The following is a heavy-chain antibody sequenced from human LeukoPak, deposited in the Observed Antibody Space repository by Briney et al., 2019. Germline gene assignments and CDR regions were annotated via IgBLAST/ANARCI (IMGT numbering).Heavy chain of an antibody. CDR1: GFTFSDYY. CDR2: ISSSGDTR. CDR3: ARGARHGDYDYFGY. Sequence: GGSLRLSCAASGFTFSDYYMSWIRQAPGKGLEWVSYISSSGDTRYYADSVKGRFTISRDNAKKSLYLQMNSLRAEDTAIYYCARGARHGDYDYFGYWGQGTLVTVSS. V-gene: IGHV3-11*01. D-gene: IGHD4-17*01. J-gene: IGHJ4*02.